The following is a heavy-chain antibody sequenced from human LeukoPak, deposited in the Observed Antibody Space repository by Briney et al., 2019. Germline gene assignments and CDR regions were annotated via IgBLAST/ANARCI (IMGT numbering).Heavy chain of an antibody. CDR1: GYTFTGYY. V-gene: IGHV1-24*01. J-gene: IGHJ6*03. CDR3: ATTGRSGYDYYYYYYMDV. CDR2: FDPEDGET. Sequence: ASVKVSCKASGYTFTGYYMYWLRQAPGQGLEWMGGFDPEDGETIYAQKFQGRVTMTEDTSTDTAYMELSSLRSEDTAVYYCATTGRSGYDYYYYYYMDVWGKGTTVTVSS. D-gene: IGHD5-12*01.